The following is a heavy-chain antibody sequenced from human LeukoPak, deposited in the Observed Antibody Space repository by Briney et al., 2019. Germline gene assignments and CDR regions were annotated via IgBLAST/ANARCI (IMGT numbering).Heavy chain of an antibody. J-gene: IGHJ4*02. Sequence: ASVKVSCKASGYTFTGYYMHWVRQAPGQGLKWMGRINPNSGGTNYAQKFQGRVTMTRDTSISTAYMELSRLRSDDTAVYYCATGPARGYSYGYLAYWGQGTLVTVSS. D-gene: IGHD5-18*01. V-gene: IGHV1-2*06. CDR3: ATGPARGYSYGYLAY. CDR1: GYTFTGYY. CDR2: INPNSGGT.